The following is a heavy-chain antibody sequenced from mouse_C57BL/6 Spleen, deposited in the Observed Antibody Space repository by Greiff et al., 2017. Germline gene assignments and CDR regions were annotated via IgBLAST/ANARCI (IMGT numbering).Heavy chain of an antibody. CDR1: GFTFSDYG. D-gene: IGHD2-12*01. J-gene: IGHJ2*01. CDR2: ISSGSSTI. Sequence: EVKLMESGGGLVKPGGSLKLSCAASGFTFSDYGMHWVRQAPEKGLEWVAYISSGSSTIYSADTVKGRFTISRDNAKNTLFLQMASLRSEDTAMYYCARGVFYSLYFDYWGQGTTLTVSS. V-gene: IGHV5-17*01. CDR3: ARGVFYSLYFDY.